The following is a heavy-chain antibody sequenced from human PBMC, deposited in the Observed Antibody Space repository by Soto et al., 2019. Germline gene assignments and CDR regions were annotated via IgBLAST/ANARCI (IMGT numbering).Heavy chain of an antibody. Sequence: SVKVSCKASGFTFTSSAVQWVRQARGQRLEWIGWIVVGSGNTNYAQKFQERVTITRDMSTSTAYMELSSLRSEDTAVYYCAEDLGDGVPKLYSGMDVWAQGTTVPV. CDR1: GFTFTSSA. V-gene: IGHV1-58*01. D-gene: IGHD3-3*01. CDR2: IVVGSGNT. J-gene: IGHJ6*02. CDR3: AEDLGDGVPKLYSGMDV.